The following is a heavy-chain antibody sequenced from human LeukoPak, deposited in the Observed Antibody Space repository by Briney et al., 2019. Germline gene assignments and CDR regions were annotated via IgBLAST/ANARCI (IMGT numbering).Heavy chain of an antibody. D-gene: IGHD2-15*01. Sequence: SGGSLRLSCAASGFTFSNAWMSWVRQAPGKGLEWVGRIKSKTDGGTTDCAAPVKGRFTISRDDSKNTLYLQMNSLKTEDTAVYYCTTGGAEVVAATGTDYWGQGTLVTVSS. CDR1: GFTFSNAW. J-gene: IGHJ4*02. CDR2: IKSKTDGGTT. V-gene: IGHV3-15*01. CDR3: TTGGAEVVAATGTDY.